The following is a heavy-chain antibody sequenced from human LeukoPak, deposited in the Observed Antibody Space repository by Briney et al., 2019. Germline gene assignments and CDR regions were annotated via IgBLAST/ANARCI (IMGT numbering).Heavy chain of an antibody. Sequence: SVKVSCKASGYTFRNYGLSWVRQAPGQGLEWMGWISSFNGNTNYAQRFQGRVSITTDTSTSTAYMEMTSLRSDDTAMYFCARDCSGGTCSSFWLDPWGQGTLVTVSS. J-gene: IGHJ5*02. D-gene: IGHD2-15*01. CDR1: GYTFRNYG. CDR2: ISSFNGNT. CDR3: ARDCSGGTCSSFWLDP. V-gene: IGHV1-18*01.